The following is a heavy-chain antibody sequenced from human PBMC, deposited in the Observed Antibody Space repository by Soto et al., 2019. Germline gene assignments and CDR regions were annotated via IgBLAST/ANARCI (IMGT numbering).Heavy chain of an antibody. Sequence: GASVKVSCKASGFTFTSSAVQWARQARGQRLEWIGWIVVGSGNTNYAQKFQERVTMTRDTSTSTVYMELSSLRSEDTAVYYCARSGGSYDSSGDMGYKFDYWGQGTLVTVSS. CDR3: ARSGGSYDSSGDMGYKFDY. J-gene: IGHJ4*02. CDR1: GFTFTSSA. CDR2: IVVGSGNT. V-gene: IGHV1-58*01. D-gene: IGHD3-22*01.